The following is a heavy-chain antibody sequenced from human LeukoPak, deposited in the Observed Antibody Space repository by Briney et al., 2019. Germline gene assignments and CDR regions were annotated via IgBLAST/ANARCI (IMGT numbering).Heavy chain of an antibody. CDR3: AREVAAGANDAFDI. D-gene: IGHD6-13*01. CDR2: IYSGGST. CDR1: GFTFSSNY. V-gene: IGHV3-53*01. Sequence: GGSLRLSCAASGFTFSSNYMSWVRQAPGKGLEWVSVIYSGGSTYYADSVKGRFTISRDNSKNTLYLQMNSLRAEDTAVYYCAREVAAGANDAFDIWGQGTMVTVSS. J-gene: IGHJ3*02.